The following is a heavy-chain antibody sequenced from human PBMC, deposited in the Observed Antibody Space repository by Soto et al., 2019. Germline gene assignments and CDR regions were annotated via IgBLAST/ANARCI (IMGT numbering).Heavy chain of an antibody. J-gene: IGHJ4*02. Sequence: EVQLVESGGGLVKPGGSLRLSCAASGFTFSSYSMNWVRQAPGKGLEWVSSISSSSSYIYYADSVKGRFTNSRDNAKNSLYLQMNSLRAEDTAVYYCARENSGGSCLDYWGQGTLVTVSS. CDR3: ARENSGGSCLDY. CDR1: GFTFSSYS. D-gene: IGHD2-15*01. V-gene: IGHV3-21*01. CDR2: ISSSSSYI.